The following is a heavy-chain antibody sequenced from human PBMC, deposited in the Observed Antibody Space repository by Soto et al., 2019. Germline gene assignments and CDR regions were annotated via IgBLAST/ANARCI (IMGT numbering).Heavy chain of an antibody. Sequence: VKLVESGGGVVQPGRSLRLSCAASGFIFSTYGMHWVRQAPGKGLEWVAVISYDGSNKYYADSVKGRFTISRDKSQNKVYLQMNSLRGEDTAVYYCAKDGKVSASGTHHIDYWGQGTLVTVSS. CDR2: ISYDGSNK. CDR3: AKDGKVSASGTHHIDY. V-gene: IGHV3-30*18. D-gene: IGHD3-10*01. CDR1: GFIFSTYG. J-gene: IGHJ4*02.